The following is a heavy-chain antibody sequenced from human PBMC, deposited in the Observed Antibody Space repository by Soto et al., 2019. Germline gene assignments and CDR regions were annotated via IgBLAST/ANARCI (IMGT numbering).Heavy chain of an antibody. D-gene: IGHD3-9*01. J-gene: IGHJ4*02. CDR3: AREYRHYDILTGYYGYYFDY. CDR1: GGTFSSYT. V-gene: IGHV1-3*01. CDR2: INAGNGNT. Sequence: GASVKVSCKASGGTFSSYTISWVRQAPGQGLEWMGWINAGNGNTKYSQKFQGRVTITRDTSASTAYMELSSLRSEDTAVYYCAREYRHYDILTGYYGYYFDYWGQGTLVTVSS.